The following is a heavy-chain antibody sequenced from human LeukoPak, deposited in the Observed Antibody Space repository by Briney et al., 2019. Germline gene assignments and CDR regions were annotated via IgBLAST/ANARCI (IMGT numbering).Heavy chain of an antibody. CDR2: ISHDGSNK. CDR1: GFTFRSYA. Sequence: GSLRLSCAASGFTFRSYAMHWVRQAPGKGLEWVAVISHDGSNKYYADSVKGRFTMSRDNSKNTVYVQMNSLRAEDTAVYYCARGSGSYYYFDYWGQGTLVTVSS. D-gene: IGHD1-26*01. J-gene: IGHJ4*02. V-gene: IGHV3-30-3*01. CDR3: ARGSGSYYYFDY.